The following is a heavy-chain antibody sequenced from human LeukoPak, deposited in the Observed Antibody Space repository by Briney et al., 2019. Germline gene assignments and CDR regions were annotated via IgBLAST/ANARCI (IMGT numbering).Heavy chain of an antibody. D-gene: IGHD3-16*02. CDR2: ISAYNGNT. J-gene: IGHJ4*02. CDR3: ARGVITFGGVIVTSDFDY. CDR1: GYTFTSYG. Sequence: ASVKVSCKASGYTFTSYGISWVRQAPGQGLEWMGWISAYNGNTSYAQKLQGRVTMTTDTSTSTAYMELRSLRSDDTAVYYCARGVITFGGVIVTSDFDYWGQGTLVTVSS. V-gene: IGHV1-18*01.